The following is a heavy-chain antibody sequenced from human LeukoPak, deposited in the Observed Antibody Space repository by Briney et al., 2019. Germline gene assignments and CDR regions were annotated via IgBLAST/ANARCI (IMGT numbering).Heavy chain of an antibody. J-gene: IGHJ3*02. CDR2: ISWNSGSI. Sequence: PGRSLRLSCAASGFTFDDYAMHWVRQAPGKGLEWVSGISWNSGSIGYADSVKGRFTISRDNAKNSLYLQMNSLRAEDTALYYCAKARSRSYDSSGYPDAFDIWGQGTMVTVSS. CDR1: GFTFDDYA. D-gene: IGHD3-22*01. CDR3: AKARSRSYDSSGYPDAFDI. V-gene: IGHV3-9*01.